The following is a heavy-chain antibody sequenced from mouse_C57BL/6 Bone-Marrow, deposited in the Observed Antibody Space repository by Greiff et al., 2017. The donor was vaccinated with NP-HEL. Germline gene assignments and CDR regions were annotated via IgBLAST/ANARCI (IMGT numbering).Heavy chain of an antibody. CDR1: GYTFTDYN. CDR2: INPNNGGT. Sequence: VQLQQSGPELVKPGASVKIPCKASGYTFTDYNMDWVKQSHGKSLEWIGDINPNNGGTIYNQKFKGKATLTVDKSSSTAYMELRSLTSEDTAVYYCARRWPSYAMDYWGQGTSVTVSS. D-gene: IGHD2-3*01. V-gene: IGHV1-18*01. CDR3: ARRWPSYAMDY. J-gene: IGHJ4*01.